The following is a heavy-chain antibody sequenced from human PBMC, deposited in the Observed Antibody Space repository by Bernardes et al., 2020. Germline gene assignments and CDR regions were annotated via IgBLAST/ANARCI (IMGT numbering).Heavy chain of an antibody. D-gene: IGHD2-21*01. CDR3: ARDYGTPGSCVGGDCPGGVLDS. CDR2: IWYDGSNA. Sequence: GGSLRLSCAASGFRFSGSGMHWVRQAPGKGLEWLAIIWYDGSNAVYSDSVKGRFIISRDNSKNIVYLQMNNLRAEDTATYYCARDYGTPGSCVGGDCPGGVLDSWGQGTSVTISA. CDR1: GFRFSGSG. V-gene: IGHV3-33*01. J-gene: IGHJ4*02.